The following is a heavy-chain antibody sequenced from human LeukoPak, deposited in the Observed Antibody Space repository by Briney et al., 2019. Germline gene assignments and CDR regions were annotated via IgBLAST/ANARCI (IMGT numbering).Heavy chain of an antibody. Sequence: ASVTVSCTASGYTFTSYAMHWVRQAPGQRLEWMGWINAGNGNTKYSQEFQGRVTITRDTSASTAYMELSSLRSEDMAVYYCARDGAYGGHYYYYYMDVWGKGTTVTVSS. CDR1: GYTFTSYA. J-gene: IGHJ6*03. CDR3: ARDGAYGGHYYYYYMDV. V-gene: IGHV1-3*03. D-gene: IGHD4-17*01. CDR2: INAGNGNT.